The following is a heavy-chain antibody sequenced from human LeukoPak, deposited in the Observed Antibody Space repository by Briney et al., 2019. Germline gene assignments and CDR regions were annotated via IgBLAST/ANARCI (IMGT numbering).Heavy chain of an antibody. V-gene: IGHV3-74*01. CDR3: AREQPVESAVDY. CDR2: INGDGSIT. CDR1: GFTFSGRW. Sequence: GGPLRLSCAASGFTFSGRWMHWVRQGPGKGLVWVSRINGDGSITTYADSVKGRFTISRDNAKNTLYLQMNSLRAEDTAVYFCAREQPVESAVDYWGQGTLVTVSS. D-gene: IGHD6-6*01. J-gene: IGHJ4*02.